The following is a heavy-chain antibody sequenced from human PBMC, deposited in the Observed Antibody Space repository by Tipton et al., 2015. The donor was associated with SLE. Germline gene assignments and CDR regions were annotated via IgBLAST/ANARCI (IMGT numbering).Heavy chain of an antibody. CDR3: ARDCGGSDAFDI. CDR2: IYYSGST. CDR1: GGSISVSSYY. Sequence: LRLSCTVSGGSISVSSYYWGWIRQPPGKGLEWIGSIYYSGSTYYNPSLKSRVTISVDTSKNQFSLKLSSVTAADTAVYYCARDCGGSDAFDIWGQGTMVTVSS. V-gene: IGHV4-39*07. J-gene: IGHJ3*02. D-gene: IGHD2-21*01.